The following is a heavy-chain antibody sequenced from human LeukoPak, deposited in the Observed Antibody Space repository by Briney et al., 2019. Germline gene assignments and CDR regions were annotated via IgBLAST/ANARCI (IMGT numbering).Heavy chain of an antibody. CDR1: GYTFTSYD. CDR3: ARVPSTGTYYYMDV. CDR2: MNPNSGNT. V-gene: IGHV1-8*03. Sequence: ASVKVSCKASGYTFTSYDINWVRQATGQGLEWMGWMNPNSGNTGYAQKFQGRVTITRNTSISTAYIELSSLRSEDTAVYYCARVPSTGTYYYMDVWGKGTTVTVSS. J-gene: IGHJ6*03. D-gene: IGHD1-1*01.